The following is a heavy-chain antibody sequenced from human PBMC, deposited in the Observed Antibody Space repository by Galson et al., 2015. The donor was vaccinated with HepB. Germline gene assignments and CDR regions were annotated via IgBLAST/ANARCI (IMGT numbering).Heavy chain of an antibody. Sequence: SLRLSCAASGFTSGDYAMSWIRQAPGKGLEWVGFIRSKAYGGTIEYAASVKGRFTISRDDSKSIAYLQMNSLKTEDTAVYYCTRDVGGYCSSSSCFGGSYFDYWGQGTLVPVSS. CDR3: TRDVGGYCSSSSCFGGSYFDY. J-gene: IGHJ4*02. CDR2: IRSKAYGGTI. D-gene: IGHD2-2*01. CDR1: GFTSGDYA. V-gene: IGHV3-49*03.